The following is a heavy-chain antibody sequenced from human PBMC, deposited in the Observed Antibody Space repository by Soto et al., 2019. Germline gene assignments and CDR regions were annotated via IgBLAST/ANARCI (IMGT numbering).Heavy chain of an antibody. V-gene: IGHV3-48*03. Sequence: ESGGGLVQPGGSLRLSCAASGFTFSNYEMNWVRQAPGKGLEWLSYINTGSVIYYADSVRGRFTISRDNAKNSVYLQMNSLRAEDTAVYYCARVWSGYSGVDYWGQGTLVTVSS. CDR3: ARVWSGYSGVDY. CDR1: GFTFSNYE. J-gene: IGHJ4*02. D-gene: IGHD3-3*01. CDR2: INTGSVI.